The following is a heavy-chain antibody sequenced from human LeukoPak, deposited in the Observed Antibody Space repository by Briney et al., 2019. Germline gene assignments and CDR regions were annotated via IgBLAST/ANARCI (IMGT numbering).Heavy chain of an antibody. CDR1: GYSISSGYY. V-gene: IGHV4-38-2*01. J-gene: IGHJ4*02. Sequence: SQTLSLTCAVSGYSISSGYYWGSIRQPPGKGLERIGGIYHSGSTYYNPSLKSRVTISVDTSKNQFSLELSSVTAADTAVYYCAILERVGVAAAGNIYWGQGTLVTVSS. CDR2: IYHSGST. D-gene: IGHD6-13*01. CDR3: AILERVGVAAAGNIY.